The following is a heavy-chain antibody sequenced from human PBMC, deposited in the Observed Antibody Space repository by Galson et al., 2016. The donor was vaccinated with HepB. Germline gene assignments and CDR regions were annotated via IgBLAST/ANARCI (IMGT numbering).Heavy chain of an antibody. Sequence: PALVKPTQTLTLTCTFSGFSLSTTGVRVSWIRQSPGKALEWLARIDWDDDKFYRASLTTRLTISKDTSKNQVVLTITNMDPVDTATYYCHYYDTSGYQGVVDYWGQGTLVTVSS. J-gene: IGHJ4*02. D-gene: IGHD3-22*01. CDR3: HYYDTSGYQGVVDY. V-gene: IGHV2-70*04. CDR1: GFSLSTTGVR. CDR2: IDWDDDK.